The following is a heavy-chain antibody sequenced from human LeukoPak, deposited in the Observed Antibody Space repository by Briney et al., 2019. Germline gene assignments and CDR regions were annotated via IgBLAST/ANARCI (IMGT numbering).Heavy chain of an antibody. CDR1: GFTFSSYG. Sequence: PGGSLRLSCAASGFTFSSYGMHWVRQAPGKGLEWVAFIRYDGSNKYYADSVKGRFTISRDNSKNTLYLQMNSLRAEDTAVYYCAKDSDGDYEGGDYMDVWGKGTTVTISS. D-gene: IGHD4-17*01. J-gene: IGHJ6*03. CDR3: AKDSDGDYEGGDYMDV. CDR2: IRYDGSNK. V-gene: IGHV3-30*02.